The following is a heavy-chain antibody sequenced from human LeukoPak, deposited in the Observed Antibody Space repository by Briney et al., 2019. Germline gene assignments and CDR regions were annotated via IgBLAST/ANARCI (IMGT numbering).Heavy chain of an antibody. CDR2: IYHSGST. CDR1: GGSISSYY. V-gene: IGHV4-38-2*02. CDR3: ARYSYGLCDY. D-gene: IGHD5-18*01. J-gene: IGHJ4*02. Sequence: SETLSLTCTVSGGSISSYYWGWIRQPPGKGLEWIGSIYHSGSTYYNPSLKSRVTISVDTSKNQFSLKLSSVTAADTAVYYCARYSYGLCDYWGQGTLVTVSS.